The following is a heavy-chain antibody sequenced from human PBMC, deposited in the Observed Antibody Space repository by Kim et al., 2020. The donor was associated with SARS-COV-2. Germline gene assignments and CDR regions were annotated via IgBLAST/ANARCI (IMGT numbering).Heavy chain of an antibody. Sequence: GGSLRLSCTASGFTFGDDAMSWVRQAPGKGLEWVGFIRSTAYGGTTEYAASVKGRFTISRDDSKSMAYLQMNSLKTDDTAVYYCTRVKALLWFGGRIIGDYYGMDVWGQGTTVTVSS. CDR2: IRSTAYGGTT. J-gene: IGHJ6*02. D-gene: IGHD3-10*01. CDR3: TRVKALLWFGGRIIGDYYGMDV. V-gene: IGHV3-49*04. CDR1: GFTFGDDA.